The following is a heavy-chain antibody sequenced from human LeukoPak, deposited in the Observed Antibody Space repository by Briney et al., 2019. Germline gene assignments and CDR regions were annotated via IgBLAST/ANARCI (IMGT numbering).Heavy chain of an antibody. J-gene: IGHJ4*02. CDR1: GGTFSSYT. Sequence: SVKVSCKASGGTFSSYTISWVRQAPGQGLEWMGRIIPILGIANYAPKFQGRVTITADKSTSTAYMELSSLRSEDTAVYYCARAYSSGRGYYFDYWGQGTLVTVSS. D-gene: IGHD6-19*01. CDR3: ARAYSSGRGYYFDY. CDR2: IIPILGIA. V-gene: IGHV1-69*02.